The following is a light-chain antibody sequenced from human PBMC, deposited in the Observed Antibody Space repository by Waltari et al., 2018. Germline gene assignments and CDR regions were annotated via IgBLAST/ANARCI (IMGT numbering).Light chain of an antibody. J-gene: IGKJ5*01. CDR1: QSVSSY. Sequence: EIVLTQSPATLSLSPGERATLSCRASQSVSSYLAWYQQKPGQAPRLLIDDASNRATGIPARFSGGGSGTDFTLTISSLEPEEFAVYYCQQRSNWPSITFGQGTRLEIK. CDR3: QQRSNWPSIT. CDR2: DAS. V-gene: IGKV3-11*01.